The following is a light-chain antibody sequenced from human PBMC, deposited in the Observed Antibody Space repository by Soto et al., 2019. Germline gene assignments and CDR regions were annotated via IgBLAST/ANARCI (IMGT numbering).Light chain of an antibody. V-gene: IGKV2-28*01. CDR3: MQDLQFFT. Sequence: DIVMTQSPLSLPVTPGEPASISCRSSQSLLHSNGFNFLDWYLQKPGQSPQLLIYLGSNRASGVPDRFSGSGSGTDVTLKISREEAEDVRDYYSMQDLQFFTFGQGTKLEIK. CDR2: LGS. J-gene: IGKJ2*01. CDR1: QSLLHSNGFNF.